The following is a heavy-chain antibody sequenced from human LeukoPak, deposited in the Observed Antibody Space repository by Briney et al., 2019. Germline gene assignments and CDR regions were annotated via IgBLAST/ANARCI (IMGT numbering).Heavy chain of an antibody. Sequence: PGGSLRLSCAASGFTFSSYAMSWVRQAPGKGLEWVSAIGGDAISTYYADSVKGRFTISRDNSKNTLYFQMNNLRAEDTAVYYCARGIQLTLAAHAFDIWGPGTMVTVSS. V-gene: IGHV3-23*01. CDR2: IGGDAIST. CDR3: ARGIQLTLAAHAFDI. J-gene: IGHJ3*02. CDR1: GFTFSSYA. D-gene: IGHD1-1*01.